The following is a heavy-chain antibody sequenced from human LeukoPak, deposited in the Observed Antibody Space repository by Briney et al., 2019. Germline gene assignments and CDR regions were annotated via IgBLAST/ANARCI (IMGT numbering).Heavy chain of an antibody. V-gene: IGHV4-61*02. J-gene: IGHJ6*03. Sequence: SQTLSLTCTVSGGSISSGSYYWSWIRQPAGKGLEWIGRIYTSGSTNYNPSLKSRVTISVDTSKNQFSLKLSSVTAADTAVYYCARGYSGSYYYYYYYMDVWGKGTTVTVPS. CDR1: GGSISSGSYY. CDR3: ARGYSGSYYYYYYYMDV. D-gene: IGHD1-26*01. CDR2: IYTSGST.